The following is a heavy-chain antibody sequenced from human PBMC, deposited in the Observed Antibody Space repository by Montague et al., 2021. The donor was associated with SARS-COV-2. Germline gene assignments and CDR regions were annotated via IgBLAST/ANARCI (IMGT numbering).Heavy chain of an antibody. D-gene: IGHD3-10*01. CDR2: IFRSGAT. Sequence: SETLSLTCTVSGDSISDYYWSWIRQPPGMGLEWIGYIFRSGATNYNPPLKSRVIISLDTSKSQFSLRLSSVTAADTAIYYCARTSPGSRYFYGFDVWGQGTTVTVSS. CDR1: GDSISDYY. V-gene: IGHV4-59*01. CDR3: ARTSPGSRYFYGFDV. J-gene: IGHJ6*02.